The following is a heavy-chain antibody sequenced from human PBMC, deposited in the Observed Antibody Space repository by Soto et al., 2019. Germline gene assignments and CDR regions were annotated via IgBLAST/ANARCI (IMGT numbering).Heavy chain of an antibody. CDR3: ARQNYDSSGTAVDV. Sequence: QVQLQESGPGLVKPSQTLSLTCTVSGGSISSGNYYWSWIRQHPGKGLEWIGYIYYSGSTYYNPSLRSRVTISVDTSKNQFSLKLSSLTAADPAVYYCARQNYDSSGTAVDVWGQGTTVTVSS. V-gene: IGHV4-31*03. CDR2: IYYSGST. J-gene: IGHJ6*02. D-gene: IGHD3-22*01. CDR1: GGSISSGNYY.